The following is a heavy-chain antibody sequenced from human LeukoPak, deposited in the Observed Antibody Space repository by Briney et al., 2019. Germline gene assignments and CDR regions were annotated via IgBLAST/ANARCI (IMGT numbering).Heavy chain of an antibody. J-gene: IGHJ4*02. CDR2: ITGSGATT. D-gene: IGHD2-15*01. V-gene: IGHV3-23*01. CDR3: AKVLVLVSANRYYFDF. CDR1: GFTFSDAW. Sequence: GGSLRLSCVASGFTFSDAWMSWVRQAPGKGLQWVSSITGSGATTYYADSVRGRFIVSRDNSKNTLYLQMNSLSAEDTAVYYCAKVLVLVSANRYYFDFWGQGTLVTVSS.